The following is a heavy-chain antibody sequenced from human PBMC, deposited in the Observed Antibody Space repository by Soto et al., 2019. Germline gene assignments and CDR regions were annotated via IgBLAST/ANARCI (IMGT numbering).Heavy chain of an antibody. D-gene: IGHD1-26*01. J-gene: IGHJ4*02. Sequence: EVQLVESGGGVVRPGGSLRLSCAASGFTFDDYGMSWVRQAPGKGLEWVSGINWNGGSTGYADSVKGRFTVSRDNAKNSLYLQMNSLRAEDTALYYCARDSGQGWELLPLDYWGQGTLVTVSS. CDR1: GFTFDDYG. V-gene: IGHV3-20*04. CDR3: ARDSGQGWELLPLDY. CDR2: INWNGGST.